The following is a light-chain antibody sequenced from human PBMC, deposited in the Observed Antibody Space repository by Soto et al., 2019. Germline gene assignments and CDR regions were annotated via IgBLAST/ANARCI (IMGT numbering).Light chain of an antibody. CDR2: EVR. CDR1: TRDIGAYNL. CDR3: SSYTTTSTLL. Sequence: QSALTQPDSVSGALGQSITISFTGSTRDIGAYNLVSWYQQYPDTAPKLIIYEVRNRPSGVSYRCTVSRSGNTASLTISALQADDESTFYCSSYTTTSTLLFGGGTKVTVL. V-gene: IGLV2-14*01. J-gene: IGLJ3*02.